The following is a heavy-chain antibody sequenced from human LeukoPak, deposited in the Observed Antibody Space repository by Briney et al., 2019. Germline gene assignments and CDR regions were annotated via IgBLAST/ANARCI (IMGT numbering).Heavy chain of an antibody. J-gene: IGHJ3*02. CDR3: ARDQYTYHYYDSSGCSVGAGAFDI. D-gene: IGHD3-22*01. V-gene: IGHV3-64*01. Sequence: GGSLRLSCAASGFTFSSYAMHWVRQAPGKGLEYVSAISSNGGSTYYANSVKGRFTISRDNSKNTLYLQMGSLRAEDMAVYYCARDQYTYHYYDSSGCSVGAGAFDIWGQGTMVTVSS. CDR2: ISSNGGST. CDR1: GFTFSSYA.